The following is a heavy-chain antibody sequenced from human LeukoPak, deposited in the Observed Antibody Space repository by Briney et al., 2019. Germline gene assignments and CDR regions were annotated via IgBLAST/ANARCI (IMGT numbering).Heavy chain of an antibody. Sequence: GGSLRLSCAASGFTFSSYAMSWVRQAPGKGLEWVSAISGSSGSTYYADSVKGRFTISRDNSKNTLYLQMNSLRAEDTAVYYCAKDHYYDSSGKNWFDPWGQGTLVTVSS. CDR2: ISGSSGST. J-gene: IGHJ5*02. D-gene: IGHD3-22*01. V-gene: IGHV3-23*01. CDR1: GFTFSSYA. CDR3: AKDHYYDSSGKNWFDP.